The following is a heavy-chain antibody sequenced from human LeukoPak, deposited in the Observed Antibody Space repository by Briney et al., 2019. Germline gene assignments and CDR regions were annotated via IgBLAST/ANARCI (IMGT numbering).Heavy chain of an antibody. V-gene: IGHV3-30*03. Sequence: GRSLRLSCAASGFTFSSYGMHWVRQAPGKGLEWVAVISYDGSNKYCADSVKGRFTISRDNSKNTLYLQMNSLRAEDTAVYYCARDHADYDFWSGYQMYYYYYGMDVWGQGTTVTVSS. CDR2: ISYDGSNK. CDR1: GFTFSSYG. J-gene: IGHJ6*02. CDR3: ARDHADYDFWSGYQMYYYYYGMDV. D-gene: IGHD3-3*01.